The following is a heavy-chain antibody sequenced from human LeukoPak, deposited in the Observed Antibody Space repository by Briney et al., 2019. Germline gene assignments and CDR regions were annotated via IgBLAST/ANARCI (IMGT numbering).Heavy chain of an antibody. D-gene: IGHD3-22*01. V-gene: IGHV3-23*01. Sequence: TGGSLRLSCAASGFTFSTYAMSWVRQAPGKGREWVSGISGSGGSTYYADSVKGRFTISRDNSKNTLYLQMNSLRAEDTAVYYCAKRVGYYYDSSGYCFDYWGQGTLVTVSS. CDR3: AKRVGYYYDSSGYCFDY. J-gene: IGHJ4*02. CDR2: ISGSGGST. CDR1: GFTFSTYA.